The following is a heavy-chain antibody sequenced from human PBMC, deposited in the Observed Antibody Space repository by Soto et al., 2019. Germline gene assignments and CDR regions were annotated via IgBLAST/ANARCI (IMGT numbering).Heavy chain of an antibody. D-gene: IGHD4-17*01. J-gene: IGHJ4*01. CDR3: ARDLSSTTIPNY. Sequence: EVQLVESGGGLVQPGGSLRLSCAASGFTFSSYWMSWVRQAPGKGLEWVANIKQDGSEKYYVDSVKGRFTISRDNAKDSLFLQMNRLRAEDTAVYYCARDLSSTTIPNYWGQGTLVTVSS. CDR1: GFTFSSYW. CDR2: IKQDGSEK. V-gene: IGHV3-7*04.